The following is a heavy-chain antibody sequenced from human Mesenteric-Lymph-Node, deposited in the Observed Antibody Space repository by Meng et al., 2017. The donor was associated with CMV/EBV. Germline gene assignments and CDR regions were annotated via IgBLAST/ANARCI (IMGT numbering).Heavy chain of an antibody. Sequence: SCKSSAYTVTTDSMHWVRQAPGQALEWFAWMNPASGGVKYTQKFQGRVTMTRDTSISTAYMELSSLTSDDTAVYYCARGFSTSWFDSWGQGTLVTVSS. CDR2: MNPASGGV. CDR3: ARGFSTSWFDS. CDR1: AYTVTTDS. J-gene: IGHJ5*01. V-gene: IGHV1-2*02. D-gene: IGHD2-2*01.